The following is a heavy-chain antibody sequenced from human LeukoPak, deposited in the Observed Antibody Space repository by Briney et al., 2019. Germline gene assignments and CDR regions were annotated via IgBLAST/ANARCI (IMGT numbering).Heavy chain of an antibody. J-gene: IGHJ6*02. CDR1: GGSISSSNW. D-gene: IGHD3-3*01. CDR3: ARVITIFGVVRSPLYYYYGMDV. CDR2: IYHSGST. Sequence: GTLSLTCSVSGGSISSSNWWSWVRQPPGKGLEWIGEIYHSGSTNYNPSLKSRVTISVDKSKNQFSLKLSSVTAADTAVYYCARVITIFGVVRSPLYYYYGMDVWGQGATVTVSS. V-gene: IGHV4-4*02.